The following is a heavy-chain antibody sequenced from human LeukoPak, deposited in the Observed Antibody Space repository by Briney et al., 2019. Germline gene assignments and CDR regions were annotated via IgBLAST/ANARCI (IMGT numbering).Heavy chain of an antibody. V-gene: IGHV3-13*01. CDR2: IDTAGDT. CDR1: GFTFSSHD. Sequence: GGSLRLSCVASGFTFSSHDMHWVRQVTGKGLEWVSAIDTAGDTYYPGSVKGRFTISRENAKNSLYLQMNSLRAGDTAVYYCAKVAMYYYGSETYFFFDDWGQGILVTVSS. CDR3: AKVAMYYYGSETYFFFDD. D-gene: IGHD3-10*01. J-gene: IGHJ4*02.